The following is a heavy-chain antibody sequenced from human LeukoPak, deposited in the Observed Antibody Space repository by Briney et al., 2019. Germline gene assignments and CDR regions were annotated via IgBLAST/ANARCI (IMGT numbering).Heavy chain of an antibody. J-gene: IGHJ4*02. CDR3: ARHVTHYTVTPDY. V-gene: IGHV4-59*08. CDR1: GGSISSYY. D-gene: IGHD4-17*01. Sequence: SETLSLTCTVSGGSISSYYWSWIRQPPGKGLEWIGYIYYSGSTNYNPSPKSRVTISVDTSKNQFSLKLSSVTAAATAVYYCARHVTHYTVTPDYWGQGTLVTVSS. CDR2: IYYSGST.